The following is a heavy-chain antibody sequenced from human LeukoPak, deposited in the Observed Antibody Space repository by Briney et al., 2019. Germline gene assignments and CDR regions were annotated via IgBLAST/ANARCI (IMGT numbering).Heavy chain of an antibody. D-gene: IGHD6-19*01. J-gene: IGHJ4*02. CDR2: INPSGGST. Sequence: ASVKVSCKASGYTFTSCYMHWVRQAPGQGLEWMGIINPSGGSTSYAQKFQGRVTMTRDTSTSTVYMELSSLRSEDTAVYYCARDLGGSGWYSISDYWGQGTLVTVSS. V-gene: IGHV1-46*01. CDR3: ARDLGGSGWYSISDY. CDR1: GYTFTSCY.